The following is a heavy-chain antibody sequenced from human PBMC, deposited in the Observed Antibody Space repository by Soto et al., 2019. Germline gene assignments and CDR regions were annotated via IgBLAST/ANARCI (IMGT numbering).Heavy chain of an antibody. CDR1: GFTFSSYG. V-gene: IGHV3-33*01. CDR3: ARDESSGWYAGDY. CDR2: IWYDGSNK. J-gene: IGHJ4*02. D-gene: IGHD6-19*01. Sequence: GGSLRLSCAASGFTFSSYGMHWVRQAPGKGLEWVAVIWYDGSNKYYADSVKGRFTISRDNPKNTLYLQMNSLRAEDTAVYYCARDESSGWYAGDYWGQGTLVTVSS.